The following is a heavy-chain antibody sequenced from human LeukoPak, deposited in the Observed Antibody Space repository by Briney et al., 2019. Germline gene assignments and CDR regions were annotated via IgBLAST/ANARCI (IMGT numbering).Heavy chain of an antibody. CDR2: IYHSGST. CDR1: GGSISSGGYY. Sequence: SETLSLTCTVSGGSISSGGYYWSWIRQPPGKGLEWIGYIYHSGSTYYNPSLKSRVTISVDRSKNQFSLKLSSVTAADTAVYYCAGATYGTAVDYWGQGTLVTVSS. V-gene: IGHV4-30-2*01. J-gene: IGHJ4*02. D-gene: IGHD4-17*01. CDR3: AGATYGTAVDY.